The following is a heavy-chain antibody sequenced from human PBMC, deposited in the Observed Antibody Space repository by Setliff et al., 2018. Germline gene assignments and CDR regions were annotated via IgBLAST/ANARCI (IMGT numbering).Heavy chain of an antibody. CDR1: GFTFNIYA. Sequence: GGSLRLSCAASGFTFNIYAFNWVRQAPGKGLEWLAVTSYDGKNNYYGDSVKGRFTISRDNSQNTVYLQMNALSGDDTAVYFCARAQNIFGGNFDSWGQGTLVTVSS. CDR2: TSYDGKNN. CDR3: ARAQNIFGGNFDS. D-gene: IGHD3-3*01. J-gene: IGHJ4*02. V-gene: IGHV3-30*03.